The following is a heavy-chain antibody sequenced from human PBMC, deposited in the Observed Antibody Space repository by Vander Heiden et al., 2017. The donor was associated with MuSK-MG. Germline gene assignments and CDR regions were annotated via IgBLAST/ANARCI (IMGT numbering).Heavy chain of an antibody. J-gene: IGHJ4*02. CDR1: GFPFRSYG. V-gene: IGHV3-30*02. D-gene: IGHD2-15*01. CDR2: IRSDGSEK. Sequence: QVILVESGGAVLQSAGSLRLSCVASGFPFRSYGMHWVRQAPGKGLEWVTFIRSDGSEKYYADAVKGRVSISRDNSMIALYLQMNKVRAEETAVYYCAKDGGGNATWSFDYWGQGILVTVSS. CDR3: AKDGGGNATWSFDY.